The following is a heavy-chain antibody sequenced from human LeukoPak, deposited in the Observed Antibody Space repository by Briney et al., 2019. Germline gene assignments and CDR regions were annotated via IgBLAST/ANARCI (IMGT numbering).Heavy chain of an antibody. CDR1: GFSFSTSG. CDR3: AKGRGTAGAPNTWYFDL. J-gene: IGHJ2*01. D-gene: IGHD6-13*01. Sequence: PGGSLRLSCAGSGFSFSTSGMHWVRQAPGKGLEWAALIKADGSDQYYADSVKGRFTISRDNSKDTLFLQMSSLRVEDTAVYYCAKGRGTAGAPNTWYFDLWGRGTLITVSS. CDR2: IKADGSDQ. V-gene: IGHV3-30*02.